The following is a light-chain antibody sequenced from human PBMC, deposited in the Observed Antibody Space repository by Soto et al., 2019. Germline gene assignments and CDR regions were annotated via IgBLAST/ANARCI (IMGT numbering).Light chain of an antibody. Sequence: EIVLTQSPGTLSLFPGERATLSCRASQSVSSSYLAWYHQKPGQAPRLLIYATSTRATGIPDRFSGSGSGTDFTLIISRLEPEDFAVYYCQQYGSSPPMYTFGQGTRLEIK. V-gene: IGKV3-20*01. CDR3: QQYGSSPPMYT. J-gene: IGKJ2*01. CDR1: QSVSSSY. CDR2: ATS.